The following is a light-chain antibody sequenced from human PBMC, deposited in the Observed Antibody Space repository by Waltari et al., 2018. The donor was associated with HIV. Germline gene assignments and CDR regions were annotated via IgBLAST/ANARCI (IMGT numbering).Light chain of an antibody. V-gene: IGLV3-9*01. CDR2: RDT. J-gene: IGLJ2*01. CDR3: QVWDSGTAV. CDR1: KLGHNN. Sequence: SYEVTQPLSVSVAPGQTARLTCGGQKLGHNNVFCYQTKPGQAPFLVIYRDTNRPSGIPDRFSGANSGNTATLTIHRGQAGDEADYYCQVWDSGTAVFGGGTKLTVL.